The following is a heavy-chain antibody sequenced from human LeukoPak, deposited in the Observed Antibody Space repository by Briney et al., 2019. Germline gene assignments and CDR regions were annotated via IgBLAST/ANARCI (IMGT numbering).Heavy chain of an antibody. V-gene: IGHV2-5*02. CDR3: AHSEETYYYDSSGYPWYFQH. Sequence: SGPTLLNPTQTLTLTCTFSGFSLSTSGVGVGWIRQPPGKALEWLALIYWDDDKRYSPSLKSRLTITKDISKNQVVLTMTNMDPVDTATYYCAHSEETYYYDSSGYPWYFQHWGQGTLVTVSS. J-gene: IGHJ1*01. D-gene: IGHD3-22*01. CDR1: GFSLSTSGVG. CDR2: IYWDDDK.